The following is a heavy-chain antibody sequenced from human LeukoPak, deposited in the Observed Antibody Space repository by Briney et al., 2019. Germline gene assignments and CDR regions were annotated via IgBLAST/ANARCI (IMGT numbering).Heavy chain of an antibody. CDR2: ISFDETNQ. J-gene: IGHJ4*02. D-gene: IGHD3-22*01. V-gene: IGHV3-30*03. CDR3: ARDSDEFFSNWLFPDY. Sequence: GGALRLSCAVSGFTFSSRGMQWVRQAPGKGLEWVAFISFDETNQYYADSVKGRFTISRDNSHNTPYLQMNSLRAEDTAVYYCARDSDEFFSNWLFPDYWGQGSLVIVSS. CDR1: GFTFSSRG.